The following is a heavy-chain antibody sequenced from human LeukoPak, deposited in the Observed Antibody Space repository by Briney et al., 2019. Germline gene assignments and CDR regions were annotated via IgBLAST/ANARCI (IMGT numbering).Heavy chain of an antibody. D-gene: IGHD5-18*01. J-gene: IGHJ5*02. Sequence: ASVKVSCKASGYTFTSYGISWVRQAPGQGLECVGWISAYNGNTNYAQKFQDRLTMTTDKSTSTAYMELRSLRSDDTAVYYCARDTAMAYYEESYFDPWGQGTLVTVSS. V-gene: IGHV1-18*01. CDR2: ISAYNGNT. CDR1: GYTFTSYG. CDR3: ARDTAMAYYEESYFDP.